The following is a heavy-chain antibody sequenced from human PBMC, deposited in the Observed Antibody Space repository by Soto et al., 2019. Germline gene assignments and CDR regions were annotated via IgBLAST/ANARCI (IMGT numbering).Heavy chain of an antibody. CDR3: ATGPTFYYAY. CDR1: GFNFSHHS. J-gene: IGHJ4*02. CDR2: LSHGETYK. D-gene: IGHD3-10*01. Sequence: QVQLVESGGGGVQPGRPLGRPWPALGFNFSHHSMHWVRQAPGKGLECVSVLSHGETYKNYADSVKCRFTISIDNSKNTLYLQMNSLRPEDTAVYYCATGPTFYYAYWGQGTLVTVSS. V-gene: IGHV3-30-3*01.